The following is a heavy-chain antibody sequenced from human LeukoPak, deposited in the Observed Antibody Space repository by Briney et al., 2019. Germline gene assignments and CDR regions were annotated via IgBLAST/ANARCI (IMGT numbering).Heavy chain of an antibody. Sequence: PSETLSLTCTVSGYSINSAFYWGWIRVPPGKGLEWIGSVFHRGTTYYNSSLKSRVNISIDTSKNQFSLKLSSVTAADTAVYYCAHSSGWYESLDYWGQGTLVTVSS. D-gene: IGHD6-19*01. CDR2: VFHRGTT. J-gene: IGHJ4*02. CDR1: GYSINSAFY. V-gene: IGHV4-38-2*02. CDR3: AHSSGWYESLDY.